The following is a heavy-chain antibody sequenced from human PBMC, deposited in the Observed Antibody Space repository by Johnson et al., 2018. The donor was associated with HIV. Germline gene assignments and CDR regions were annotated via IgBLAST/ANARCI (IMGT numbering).Heavy chain of an antibody. D-gene: IGHD7-27*01. CDR3: ARDSYSYWGDAFDV. CDR2: IKQDGSEK. V-gene: IGHV3-7*03. J-gene: IGHJ3*01. CDR1: GFTFSSYW. Sequence: VQLVESGGGLVQPGGSLRLSCAASGFTFSSYWMSWVRQAPGKGLEWVANIKQDGSEKYYVDSVKGRFTISRDNAKNSLYLQMNSLRAEDTAAYYCARDSYSYWGDAFDVWGQGTVVTTSS.